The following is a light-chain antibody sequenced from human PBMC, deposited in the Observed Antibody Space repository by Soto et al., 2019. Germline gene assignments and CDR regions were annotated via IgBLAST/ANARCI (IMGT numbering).Light chain of an antibody. J-gene: IGKJ1*01. CDR2: KAS. CDR1: QTISSW. CDR3: QHYNSYSEA. Sequence: DIQMTQSPSTLSGSVGDRVTITCRASQTISSWLAWYQQKPGKAPKLLIYKASTLKSGVPSRFSGSGSGTEFTLTISSLRPDDFATYYCQHYNSYSEAFGHGTRVDIK. V-gene: IGKV1-5*03.